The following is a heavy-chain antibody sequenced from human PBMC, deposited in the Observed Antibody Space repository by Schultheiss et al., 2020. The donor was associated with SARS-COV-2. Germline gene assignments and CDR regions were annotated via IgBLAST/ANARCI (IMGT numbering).Heavy chain of an antibody. CDR1: GFTFSSYA. J-gene: IGHJ6*02. Sequence: GGSLRLSCAASGFTFSSYAMHWVRQAPGKGLEWVAVISYDGSNKYYADSVKGRFTISRDNSKNTLYLQMNSLRAEDTAVYYCAREGTRWYYYYGMDVWGQGTTVTVSS. D-gene: IGHD1-1*01. V-gene: IGHV3-30-3*01. CDR3: AREGTRWYYYYGMDV. CDR2: ISYDGSNK.